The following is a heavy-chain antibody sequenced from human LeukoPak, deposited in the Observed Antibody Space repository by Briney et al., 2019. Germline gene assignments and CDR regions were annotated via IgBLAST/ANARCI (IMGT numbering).Heavy chain of an antibody. CDR3: ARDAGYPPEGYYYYYYYMDV. Sequence: PGGSLRLSCAASGFTFSSYWMSWVRQAPGKGLEWVAVISYDGSNKYYADSVKGRFTISRDNSKNTLYLQMNSLRAEDTAVYYCARDAGYPPEGYYYYYYYMDVWGKGTTVTVSS. CDR2: ISYDGSNK. D-gene: IGHD5-12*01. V-gene: IGHV3-30*03. J-gene: IGHJ6*03. CDR1: GFTFSSYW.